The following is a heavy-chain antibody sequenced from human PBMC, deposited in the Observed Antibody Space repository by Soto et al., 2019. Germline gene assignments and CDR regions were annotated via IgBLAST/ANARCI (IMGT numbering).Heavy chain of an antibody. J-gene: IGHJ4*02. CDR3: ARVPMLAYCGGDCYYFDY. CDR1: GGTFSSYT. CDR2: IIPILGIA. V-gene: IGHV1-69*02. Sequence: QVQLVQSGAEVKKPGSSVKVSCKASGGTFSSYTISWVRQAPGQGLEWMGRIIPILGIANYAQKFQGRVTITADKSTSTAYMELSSLGSEDTAVDYCARVPMLAYCGGDCYYFDYWGQGTLVTVSS. D-gene: IGHD2-21*02.